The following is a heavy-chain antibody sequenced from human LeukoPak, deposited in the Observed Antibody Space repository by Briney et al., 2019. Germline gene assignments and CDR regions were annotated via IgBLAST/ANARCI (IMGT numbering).Heavy chain of an antibody. Sequence: SETLSLTCAVYGGSFSGYYWSWIRQPPGTGLEWIGEINHSGSTNYNPSLKSRVTISEDTSKNQFSLKLSSVTAADTAVYYWARQGARPFMTAIFDYWGQGTLVTVSS. D-gene: IGHD2-21*02. CDR1: GGSFSGYY. CDR3: ARQGARPFMTAIFDY. CDR2: INHSGST. V-gene: IGHV4-34*01. J-gene: IGHJ4*02.